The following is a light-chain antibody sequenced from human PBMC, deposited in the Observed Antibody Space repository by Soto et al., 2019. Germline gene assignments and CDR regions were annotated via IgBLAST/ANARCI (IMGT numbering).Light chain of an antibody. CDR2: SNN. CDR3: AAWDDSLNGWV. Sequence: QSVLTQPPSASGTPGQRVTNYCSGSSSNIGSNTVNWYQQLPGTAPKLLIYSNNQRPSGVPDRFSGSKSGTSASLAISGLQSEDEADYYCAAWDDSLNGWVFGGGTKLTFL. CDR1: SSNIGSNT. J-gene: IGLJ3*02. V-gene: IGLV1-44*01.